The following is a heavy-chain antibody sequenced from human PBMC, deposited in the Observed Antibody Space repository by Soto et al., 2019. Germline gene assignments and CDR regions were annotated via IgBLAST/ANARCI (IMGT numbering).Heavy chain of an antibody. CDR3: MDRPRA. V-gene: IGHV3-66*01. J-gene: IGHJ4*02. CDR1: EFTVGNNY. CDR2: IYSNGDT. Sequence: EVQLVESGGGLVQPGGPLRLSCAASEFTVGNNYMIWVRQAPGKGLEWVSLIYSNGDTRYADSVRGRFTISRDSSKNILYLQMNSLRADDTAIYYCMDRPRAWGGGTLVTVSS.